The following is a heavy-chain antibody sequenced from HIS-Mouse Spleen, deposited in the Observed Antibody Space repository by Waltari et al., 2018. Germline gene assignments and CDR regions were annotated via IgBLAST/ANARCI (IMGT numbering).Heavy chain of an antibody. Sequence: QLQLQESGPGLVKPSETLSLTCTVSGGSISSSSYYWGWIGSIYYSGSTYYNPSLKSRVTISVDTSKNQFSLQLSSVTAADTAVYYCARDIGAIAAGAHSLDAFDIWGQGTMVTVSS. CDR3: ARDIGAIAAGAHSLDAFDI. CDR1: GGSISSSSYY. V-gene: IGHV4-39*07. J-gene: IGHJ3*02. CDR2: IYYSGST. D-gene: IGHD6-13*01.